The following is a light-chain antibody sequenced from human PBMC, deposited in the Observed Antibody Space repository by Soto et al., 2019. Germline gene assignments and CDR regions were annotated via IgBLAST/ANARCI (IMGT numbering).Light chain of an antibody. J-gene: IGKJ5*01. V-gene: IGKV3-15*01. Sequence: VINPSPAPPSLFSGGRRHPPCPASQSVSSNLAWYQQKPGQAHRLLIYGASTRATGIPDRFSGSGSGTEFTLTIRSLQSEDFAVYYCQQYNNWPPINFGKGTQLEIK. CDR1: QSVSSN. CDR2: GAS. CDR3: QQYNNWPPIN.